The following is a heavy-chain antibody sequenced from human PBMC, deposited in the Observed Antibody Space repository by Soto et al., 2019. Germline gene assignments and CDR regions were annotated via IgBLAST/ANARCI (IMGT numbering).Heavy chain of an antibody. CDR1: GFTFSNYA. V-gene: IGHV3-30-3*01. Sequence: QVRLAESGGGAVQPGRSLRLSCAASGFTFSNYAMVWVRQGPGEGLQWVAAISDDGNNRRHAESVKGRFTISRDNSKNTLMLEMNGLTTVDTAVYYCSSGNSYAGCVWYFDLWGRGTLITVSS. D-gene: IGHD1-26*01. J-gene: IGHJ2*01. CDR3: SSGNSYAGCVWYFDL. CDR2: ISDDGNNR.